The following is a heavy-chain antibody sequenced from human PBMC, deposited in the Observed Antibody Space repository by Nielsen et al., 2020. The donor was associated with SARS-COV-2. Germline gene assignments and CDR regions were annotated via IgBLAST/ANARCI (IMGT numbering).Heavy chain of an antibody. CDR3: ARVEMYRGGGYFQR. J-gene: IGHJ1*01. CDR2: FDPEDGET. Sequence: ASVKVSCKVSGYTLTELSMHWVRQAPGKGLEWMGGFDPEDGETIYAQKFQGRVTITADESTSTAYMELSSLRSEDTAVYYCARVEMYRGGGYFQRWGQGTLVTVSS. D-gene: IGHD2-2*01. V-gene: IGHV1-24*01. CDR1: GYTLTELS.